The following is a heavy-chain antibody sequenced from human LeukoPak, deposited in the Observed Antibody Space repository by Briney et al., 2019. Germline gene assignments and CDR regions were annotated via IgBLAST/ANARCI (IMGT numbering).Heavy chain of an antibody. V-gene: IGHV4-39*07. J-gene: IGHJ4*02. CDR1: GGSISSSSYY. D-gene: IGHD6-13*01. Sequence: SETLSLTCTVSGGSISSSSYYWGWIRQPPGKGLEWIGSIYYSGSTYYNPSLKSRVTISVDTSKNQFSLKPSSVTAADTAVYYCAREQAASADYWGQGTLVTVSS. CDR3: AREQAASADY. CDR2: IYYSGST.